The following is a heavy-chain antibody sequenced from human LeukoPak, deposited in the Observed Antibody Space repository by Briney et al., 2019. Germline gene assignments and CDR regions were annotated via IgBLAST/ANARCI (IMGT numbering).Heavy chain of an antibody. V-gene: IGHV3-15*01. Sequence: PGGSLRLSCAASGFTLSDAWMSWVRQAPGKGLQWVGRIKRETEAGATYYAAPVKGRFTISRDDSKNTLYLQMNSLTPEDTPVNYGTTDRYLYVIVNGLPGFDYGGQGTLVTVSS. CDR3: TTDRYLYVIVNGLPGFDY. CDR1: GFTLSDAW. D-gene: IGHD3-9*01. CDR2: IKRETEAGAT. J-gene: IGHJ4*02.